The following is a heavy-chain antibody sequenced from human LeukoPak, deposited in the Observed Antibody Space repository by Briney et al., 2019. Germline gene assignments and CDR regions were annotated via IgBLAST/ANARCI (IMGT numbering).Heavy chain of an antibody. CDR2: IYTSGST. J-gene: IGHJ4*02. CDR1: GVSISSYY. V-gene: IGHV4-4*07. D-gene: IGHD6-13*01. CDR3: ARGILDSSSWYYFDY. Sequence: SETLSLTCTVSGVSISSYYWSWIRQPAGKGLEWIGRIYTSGSTNYNPSLKSRVTMSVDTSKNQFSLKLSSVTAADTAVYYCARGILDSSSWYYFDYWGQGTLVTVSS.